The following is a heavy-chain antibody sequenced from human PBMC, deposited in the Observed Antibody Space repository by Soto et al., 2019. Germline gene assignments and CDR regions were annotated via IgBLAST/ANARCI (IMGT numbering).Heavy chain of an antibody. CDR3: ARSTYGDYEPNTDYYYYSMDV. D-gene: IGHD4-17*01. V-gene: IGHV1-69*13. Sequence: SVKVSCKASGGTFSSYAISWVRQAPGQGLEWMGGIIPIFGTANYAQKFQGRVTITADESTSTAYMELSSLRSEDTAVYYCARSTYGDYEPNTDYYYYSMDVWGQGTTVTV. J-gene: IGHJ6*02. CDR1: GGTFSSYA. CDR2: IIPIFGTA.